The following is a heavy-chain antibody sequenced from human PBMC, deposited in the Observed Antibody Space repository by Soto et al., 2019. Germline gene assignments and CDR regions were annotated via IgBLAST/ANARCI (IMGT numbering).Heavy chain of an antibody. J-gene: IGHJ6*02. Sequence: SDTLSLTCSVCGVSISSGGYYWNWIRQHPEKGLEWIGYIYYSVDTYYSPSLKSRVTISIDTSKNQFSLKLNSVTAADTGVYYCARDLQRYCSSTSCSYYGMDVCGQGTTATVSS. V-gene: IGHV4-31*03. CDR1: GVSISSGGYY. D-gene: IGHD2-2*01. CDR3: ARDLQRYCSSTSCSYYGMDV. CDR2: IYYSVDT.